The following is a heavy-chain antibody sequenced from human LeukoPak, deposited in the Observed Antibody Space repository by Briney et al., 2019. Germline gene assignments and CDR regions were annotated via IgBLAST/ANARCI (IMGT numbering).Heavy chain of an antibody. CDR1: GGSFSGYY. J-gene: IGHJ4*02. CDR2: VNHSGGT. D-gene: IGHD1-1*01. Sequence: SETLPLTCAVYGGSFSGYYWSWIRQSPGKGLEWIGEVNHSGGTNYNPSLKSRVTISVDTSKNQFSLKLSSVTAADTAVYYCARDVTGSASDYWGQGTLVTVSS. V-gene: IGHV4-34*01. CDR3: ARDVTGSASDY.